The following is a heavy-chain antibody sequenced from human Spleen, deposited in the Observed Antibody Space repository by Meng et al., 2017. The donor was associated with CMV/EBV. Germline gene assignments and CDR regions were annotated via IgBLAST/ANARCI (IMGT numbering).Heavy chain of an antibody. CDR3: ARGIVVRGTRFDH. CDR1: GDSLRSYY. Sequence: SETLSLTCSVSGDSLRSYYWSWIRQSPGKGLEWLGYMYHTGITDYNPSFESRLTISIDTSKNQFFLKMKSVTAADTAVYYCARGIVVRGTRFDHWGQGTLVTVSS. D-gene: IGHD2-15*01. J-gene: IGHJ4*02. V-gene: IGHV4-59*01. CDR2: MYHTGIT.